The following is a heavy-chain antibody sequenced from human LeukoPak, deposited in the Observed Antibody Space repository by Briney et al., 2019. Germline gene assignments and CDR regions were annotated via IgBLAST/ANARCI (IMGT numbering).Heavy chain of an antibody. V-gene: IGHV3-30*02. CDR1: GFTFSTYG. J-gene: IGHJ3*02. CDR3: ARAPSGTPPGAFDI. Sequence: PGGSLRLSCAASGFTFSTYGMHWVRQAPGKGLEWVAFIRYDGSNKYYADSVKGRFTISRDNSKNTLYLQMNSLRAEDTAVYYCARAPSGTPPGAFDIWGQGTMVTVSS. CDR2: IRYDGSNK.